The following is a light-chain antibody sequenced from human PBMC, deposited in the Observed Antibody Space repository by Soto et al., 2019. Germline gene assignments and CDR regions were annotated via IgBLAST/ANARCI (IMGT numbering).Light chain of an antibody. CDR1: SSNIGAGYD. J-gene: IGLJ2*01. CDR2: GNS. V-gene: IGLV1-40*01. CDR3: RSYMSSLSAVI. Sequence: QSVLTQPPSVSGAPGQRVTISCTGSSSNIGAGYDVHWYQQLPGTAPKLLIYGNSNRPSGVPNRFSGSKSGTSASLAITGLQAEDEADYYCRSYMSSLSAVIFGVGTKLTVL.